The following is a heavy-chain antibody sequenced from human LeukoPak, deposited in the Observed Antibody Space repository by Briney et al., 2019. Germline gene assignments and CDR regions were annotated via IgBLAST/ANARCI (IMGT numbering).Heavy chain of an antibody. V-gene: IGHV4-38-2*02. CDR3: AREDCSSTSCYGTGY. D-gene: IGHD2-2*01. CDR2: IYHSGST. J-gene: IGHJ4*02. CDR1: GYSIGSGYY. Sequence: SETLSLTCAVSGYSIGSGYYWGWIRQPPGKGLEWIGSIYHSGSTYYNPSLKSRVTISVDTSKNQFSLKLSSVTAADTAVYYCAREDCSSTSCYGTGYWGQGTLVTVSS.